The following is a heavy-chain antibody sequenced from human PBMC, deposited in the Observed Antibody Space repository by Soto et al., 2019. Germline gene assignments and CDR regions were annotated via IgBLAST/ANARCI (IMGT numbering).Heavy chain of an antibody. D-gene: IGHD1-26*01. CDR1: GYTFTSYG. J-gene: IGHJ6*03. CDR2: ISAYNGNT. Sequence: ASVKVSCKASGYTFTSYGISWVRQAPGQGLEWMGWISAYNGNTNYAQKLQGRVTMTTDTSTSTAYVELRSLRSDDTAVYYCARDIGLAYYYYMDVWGKGTTVTVSS. V-gene: IGHV1-18*01. CDR3: ARDIGLAYYYYMDV.